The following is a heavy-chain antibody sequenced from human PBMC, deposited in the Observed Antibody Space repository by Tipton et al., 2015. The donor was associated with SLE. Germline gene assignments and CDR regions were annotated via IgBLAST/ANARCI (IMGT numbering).Heavy chain of an antibody. D-gene: IGHD3-10*01. V-gene: IGHV3-33*06. CDR3: AKSRAYEGSGSYNDYFDY. CDR2: IWYDGSNK. J-gene: IGHJ4*02. CDR1: GFTFSSYG. Sequence: SLRLSCAASGFTFSSYGMHWVRQAPGKGLEWVAVIWYDGSNKYYADSVKGRFTISRDNSKNTLYLQMNSLRAEDTAVYYCAKSRAYEGSGSYNDYFDYWGQGTLVTVSS.